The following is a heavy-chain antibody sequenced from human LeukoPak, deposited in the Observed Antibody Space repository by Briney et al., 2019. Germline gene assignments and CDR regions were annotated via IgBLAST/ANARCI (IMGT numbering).Heavy chain of an antibody. CDR1: GGSISSYY. D-gene: IGHD6-19*01. J-gene: IGHJ4*02. CDR3: ARENGWLTVDY. Sequence: PSETLSLTCTVSGGSISSYYWSWIRQPPGKGLEWIGYIYYSGSTYYNPSLKSRVTISVDTSKNQFSLKLSSVTAADTAVYYCARENGWLTVDYWGQGTLVTVSS. CDR2: IYYSGST. V-gene: IGHV4-59*12.